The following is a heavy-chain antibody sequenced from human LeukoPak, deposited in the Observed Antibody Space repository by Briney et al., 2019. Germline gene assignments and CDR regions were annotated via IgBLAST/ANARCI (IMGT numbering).Heavy chain of an antibody. Sequence: GGSLGLSCAASGFPFSSYSMNWVRQAPGKGLEWVSYISGSGSNIYYVDSVKGRFTVSRDNALNSLFLQMDRPRAEDTAVYYCVRVKGTYFDFWGQGTLVTVSS. D-gene: IGHD1-1*01. J-gene: IGHJ4*02. CDR1: GFPFSSYS. CDR3: VRVKGTYFDF. V-gene: IGHV3-48*01. CDR2: ISGSGSNI.